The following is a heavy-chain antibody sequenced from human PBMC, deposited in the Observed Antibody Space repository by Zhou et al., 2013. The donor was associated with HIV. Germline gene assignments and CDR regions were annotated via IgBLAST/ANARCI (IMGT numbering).Heavy chain of an antibody. J-gene: IGHJ3*02. Sequence: QVQLVQSGAEVKKPGSSVKVSCKASGGTFSSYAISWVRQAPGQGLEWMGRIIPIFGTANYAQKFQGRVTITADESTSTAYMELSSLRSEDTAVYYCAREWDGGIAVAVGAFDIWGQGTMVTVSS. CDR2: IIPIFGTA. V-gene: IGHV1-69*13. CDR1: GGTFSSYA. CDR3: AREWDGGIAVAVGAFDI. D-gene: IGHD6-19*01.